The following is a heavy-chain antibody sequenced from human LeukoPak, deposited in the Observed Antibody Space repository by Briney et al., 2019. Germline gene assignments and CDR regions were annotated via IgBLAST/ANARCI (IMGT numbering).Heavy chain of an antibody. V-gene: IGHV4-39*07. CDR1: GGSISSSSYY. CDR2: IYYSGST. CDR3: ASIVGALGGY. Sequence: SETLSLTCTVSGGSISSSSYYWGWIRQPPGKGLEWIGSIYYSGSTYYNPSLKSRVTISVDTSKNQFSLKLSSVTAADTAVYYCASIVGALGGYWGQGTLVTVSS. J-gene: IGHJ4*02. D-gene: IGHD1-26*01.